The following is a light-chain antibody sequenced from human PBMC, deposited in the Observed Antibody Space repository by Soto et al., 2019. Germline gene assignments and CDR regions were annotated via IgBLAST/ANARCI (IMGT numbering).Light chain of an antibody. CDR2: GAS. Sequence: EIVMTQSAATLSVSPGERVTLSCRASQSVSSNLAWYQQKIGQAPRLLIYGASTRATGIPARFSGSGSGTEFTLTISSLQSEAFAVYSCQQYNVWPLTFGGGTKVEIK. V-gene: IGKV3-15*01. CDR3: QQYNVWPLT. J-gene: IGKJ4*01. CDR1: QSVSSN.